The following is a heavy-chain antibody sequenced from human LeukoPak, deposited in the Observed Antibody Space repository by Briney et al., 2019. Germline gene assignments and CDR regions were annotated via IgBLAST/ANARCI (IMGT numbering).Heavy chain of an antibody. Sequence: NPSETLSLTCTVSGGSISNYYWSWIRQPPGKGLEWIGYIYYSGSTNYNPSLKSRVTISVDTSKNQHSLKQSSVTAADTAVYYCARDLDNSGWYVFDYWGQGNLVTVSS. J-gene: IGHJ4*02. CDR3: ARDLDNSGWYVFDY. CDR2: IYYSGST. V-gene: IGHV4-59*01. D-gene: IGHD6-19*01. CDR1: GGSISNYY.